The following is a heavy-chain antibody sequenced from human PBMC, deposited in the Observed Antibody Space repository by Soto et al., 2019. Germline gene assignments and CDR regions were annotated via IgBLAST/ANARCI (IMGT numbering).Heavy chain of an antibody. J-gene: IGHJ6*02. V-gene: IGHV1-58*01. CDR3: AAGNYDFWSGRIYGMDV. D-gene: IGHD3-3*01. CDR2: IVVGSGNT. Sequence: ASVKVSCKASGFTFTSSAVQWVRQARGQRLEWIGWIVVGSGNTNYAQKFQERVTITRDMSTSTAYMELSSLRSEDTAVYYCAAGNYDFWSGRIYGMDVWGQGTTVTVSS. CDR1: GFTFTSSA.